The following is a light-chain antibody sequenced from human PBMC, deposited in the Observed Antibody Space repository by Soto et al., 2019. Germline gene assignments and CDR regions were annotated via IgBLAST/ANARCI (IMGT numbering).Light chain of an antibody. J-gene: IGLJ3*02. CDR3: CSRV. V-gene: IGLV2-23*02. CDR2: EVT. Sequence: QSALTQPASVSGSPGQSIIISCTGTSSDVATYNLVSWYQQRPGTVPQLIIYEVTKRPSGVSTRFSGSQSGNTASLTISGLQADDEADYYCCSRVFGGGTKLTVL. CDR1: SSDVATYNL.